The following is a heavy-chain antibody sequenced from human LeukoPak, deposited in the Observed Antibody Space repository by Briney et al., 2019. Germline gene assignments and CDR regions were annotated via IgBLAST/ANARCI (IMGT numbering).Heavy chain of an antibody. CDR2: IRYDGSNK. CDR3: AKMGDIVVVPAAILEGDDDY. D-gene: IGHD2-2*02. J-gene: IGHJ4*02. V-gene: IGHV3-30*02. Sequence: GGSLRLSCAASGFTFSSYGTHWVRQAPGKGLEWVAFIRYDGSNKYYADSVKGRFTISRDNSKNTLYLQMNSLRAEGTAVYYCAKMGDIVVVPAAILEGDDDYWGQGTLVTVSS. CDR1: GFTFSSYG.